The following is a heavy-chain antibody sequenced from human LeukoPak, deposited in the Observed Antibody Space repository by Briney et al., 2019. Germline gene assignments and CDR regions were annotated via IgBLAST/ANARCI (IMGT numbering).Heavy chain of an antibody. J-gene: IGHJ4*02. Sequence: PSETLSLTCAVYGGSFSGYYWSWIRQPPGKGLEWIGEINHSGSTNYNPSLKSRVTISEDTSKNQFSLKLTSVTAADTAVYYCARGLRDILTGYYVDYFDSWGQGNLVTVSS. CDR3: ARGLRDILTGYYVDYFDS. V-gene: IGHV4-34*01. CDR1: GGSFSGYY. CDR2: INHSGST. D-gene: IGHD3-9*01.